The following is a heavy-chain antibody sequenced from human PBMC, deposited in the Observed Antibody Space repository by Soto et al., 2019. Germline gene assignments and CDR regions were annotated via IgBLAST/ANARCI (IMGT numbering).Heavy chain of an antibody. Sequence: TXSXTRTVAGDRISXGGCYCTCIRQHQGKGLEWIGYIYYSGSTYYNTSLKSRVTISVDTSKKQFSLKLSSVTAADTDVYYCARVRPVGAKAFDIWGQGTMGPVSS. CDR3: ARVRPVGAKAFDI. V-gene: IGHV4-31*03. J-gene: IGHJ3*02. CDR2: IYYSGST. D-gene: IGHD1-26*01. CDR1: GDRISXGGCY.